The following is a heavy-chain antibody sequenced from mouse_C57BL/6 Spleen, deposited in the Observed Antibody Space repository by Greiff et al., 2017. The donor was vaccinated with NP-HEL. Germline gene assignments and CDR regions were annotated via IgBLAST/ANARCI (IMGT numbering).Heavy chain of an antibody. D-gene: IGHD2-1*01. J-gene: IGHJ3*01. CDR3: AREGNYKAWFAY. CDR2: IDPSDSYT. CDR1: GYTFTSYW. V-gene: IGHV1-50*01. Sequence: QVQLQQSGAELVKPGASVKLSCKASGYTFTSYWMQWVKQRPGQGLEWIGEIDPSDSYTNYNQKFKGKATLTVDTSSSTAYMQLSSLTSEDSAVYYCAREGNYKAWFAYWGQGTLVTVSA.